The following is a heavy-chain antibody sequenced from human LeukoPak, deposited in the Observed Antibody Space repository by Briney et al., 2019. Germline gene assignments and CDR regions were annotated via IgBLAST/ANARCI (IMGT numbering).Heavy chain of an antibody. CDR1: GYTFTSYG. D-gene: IGHD2-2*01. CDR2: ISAYNGNT. J-gene: IGHJ4*02. Sequence: ASVTVSCKASGYTFTSYGISWVRQAPGQGLERMGWISAYNGNTNYAQKLQGRVTMTTDTSTSTAYMELRSLRSDDTAVYYCARDSLRNNIVVVPAATIPLDYWGQGTLVTVSS. CDR3: ARDSLRNNIVVVPAATIPLDY. V-gene: IGHV1-18*01.